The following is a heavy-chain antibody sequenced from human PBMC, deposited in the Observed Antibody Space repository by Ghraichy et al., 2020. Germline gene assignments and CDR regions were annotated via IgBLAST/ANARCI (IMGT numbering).Heavy chain of an antibody. J-gene: IGHJ6*02. Sequence: GSLSLTCTVSGGSISSSIYYWDWIRQPPGKGLEWIGSIHYSGSAYYNPSLKSRVTISVDTSKKQISLQLTSVSATDTAVFYCARRGQRLARHYYYYAMDVWGQGTTVTVSS. D-gene: IGHD1-1*01. CDR2: IHYSGSA. CDR1: GGSISSSIYY. CDR3: ARRGQRLARHYYYYAMDV. V-gene: IGHV4-39*01.